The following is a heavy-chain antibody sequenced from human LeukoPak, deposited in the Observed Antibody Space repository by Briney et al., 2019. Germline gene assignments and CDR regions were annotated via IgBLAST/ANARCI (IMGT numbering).Heavy chain of an antibody. CDR1: GFTFSSYS. CDR2: ISSSSSTI. Sequence: GGSLRLSCAASGFTFSSYSMNWVRQAPGKGLEWVSYISSSSSTIHYADSVKGRFTISRDNAKNSLYLQMNSLRAEDTAVYYCARVARGDPVRDYWGQGTLVTVSS. V-gene: IGHV3-48*01. CDR3: ARVARGDPVRDY. D-gene: IGHD3-10*01. J-gene: IGHJ4*02.